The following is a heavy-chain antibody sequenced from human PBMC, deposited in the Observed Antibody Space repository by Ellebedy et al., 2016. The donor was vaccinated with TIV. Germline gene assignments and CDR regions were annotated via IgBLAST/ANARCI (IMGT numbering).Heavy chain of an antibody. D-gene: IGHD3-10*01. J-gene: IGHJ4*02. CDR3: VAKIHQGAVWFGELQSVE. CDR1: GFTVSSNY. Sequence: GGSLRLSXAASGFTVSSNYMSWVRQAPGKGLEWVSVIYSGGSTYYADSVKGRFTISRDNSKNTLYLQMNSLRAEDTAVYYCVAKIHQGAVWFGELQSVEWGQGTLVTVSS. CDR2: IYSGGST. V-gene: IGHV3-66*01.